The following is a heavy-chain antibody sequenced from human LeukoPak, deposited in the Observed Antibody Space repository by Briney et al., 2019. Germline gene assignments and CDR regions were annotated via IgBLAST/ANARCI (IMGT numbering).Heavy chain of an antibody. J-gene: IGHJ4*02. CDR3: ARDADSSGWEYYFDY. Sequence: ASVKVSCKASGGTFSSYAISWVRQAPGQGLEWMGGIIPIFGTANYAQKFQGRVTITADESTSTAYMELGSLRSEDTAVYYCARDADSSGWEYYFDYWGQGTLVTVSS. CDR2: IIPIFGTA. D-gene: IGHD6-19*01. CDR1: GGTFSSYA. V-gene: IGHV1-69*13.